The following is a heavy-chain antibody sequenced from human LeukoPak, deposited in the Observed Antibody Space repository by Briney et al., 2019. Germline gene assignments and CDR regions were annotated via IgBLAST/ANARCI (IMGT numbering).Heavy chain of an antibody. J-gene: IGHJ4*02. CDR3: TREAAAGIDY. CDR2: IKQDGSEK. V-gene: IGHV3-7*01. Sequence: GGPLRLSCAALGFTFSTYWLSWVAQAPGKGLEWVANIKQDGSEKYYLDSVKGRFTISRDNAKNSLYLQMNSLRAEDTAVYFCTREAAAGIDYWGQGTLVTVSS. CDR1: GFTFSTYW. D-gene: IGHD6-13*01.